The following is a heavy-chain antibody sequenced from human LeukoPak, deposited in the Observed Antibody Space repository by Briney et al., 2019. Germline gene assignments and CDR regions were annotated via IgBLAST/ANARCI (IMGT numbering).Heavy chain of an antibody. CDR2: IYHSGNT. CDR3: ARDSLPLGYCSGGSCRQPDY. Sequence: SETLSLTCAVSGYSISSGYYWGWIRLLPEKGPEWIWSIYHSGNTYYNPSLKSRVTISVGTSKNQFSLNLGSVTAADTAVYYCARDSLPLGYCSGGSCRQPDYWGQGTLVTVSS. CDR1: GYSISSGYY. D-gene: IGHD2-15*01. J-gene: IGHJ4*02. V-gene: IGHV4-38-2*02.